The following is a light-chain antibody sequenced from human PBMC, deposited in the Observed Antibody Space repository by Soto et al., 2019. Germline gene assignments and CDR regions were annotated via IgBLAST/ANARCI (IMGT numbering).Light chain of an antibody. J-gene: IGKJ5*01. CDR3: QQYNNWPPSIT. CDR2: GAS. Sequence: EIVMTQSPATLSVSPGERATLSCRASQSVSSNLAWYQQKPGQAPRLLIYGASTRATDIPARFSGRGSGTEFTLTISSLQSEDFAVYYCQQYNNWPPSITFGQGTRLEIK. CDR1: QSVSSN. V-gene: IGKV3-15*01.